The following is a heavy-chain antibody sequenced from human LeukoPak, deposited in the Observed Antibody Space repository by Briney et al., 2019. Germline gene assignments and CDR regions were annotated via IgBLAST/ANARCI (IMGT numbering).Heavy chain of an antibody. CDR3: AKVSYSSSWY. V-gene: IGHV3-30*02. Sequence: GGSLRLSCAASRFTFSSYEMNWVRQAPGKGLEWVAFIRYDGSNKYYADPVKGRFTISRDNSKNTLYLQMNSLRAEDTAVYYCAKVSYSSSWYWGQGTLVTVSS. J-gene: IGHJ4*02. D-gene: IGHD6-13*01. CDR1: RFTFSSYE. CDR2: IRYDGSNK.